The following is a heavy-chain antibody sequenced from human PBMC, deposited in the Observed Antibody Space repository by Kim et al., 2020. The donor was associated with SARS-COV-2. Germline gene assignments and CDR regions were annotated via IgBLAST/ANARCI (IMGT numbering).Heavy chain of an antibody. CDR2: ISGTGGTT. D-gene: IGHD6-13*01. CDR3: AKDLHSSSYDYYGLDV. Sequence: GGSLRLSCAASGFTFSNYAMSWVRQAPGKGLEWVSAISGTGGTTYYADSVNGRFTISRDNSKNALYLQMNSLRAEDTAVYYCAKDLHSSSYDYYGLDVWGQGTTVTVSS. V-gene: IGHV3-23*01. J-gene: IGHJ6*02. CDR1: GFTFSNYA.